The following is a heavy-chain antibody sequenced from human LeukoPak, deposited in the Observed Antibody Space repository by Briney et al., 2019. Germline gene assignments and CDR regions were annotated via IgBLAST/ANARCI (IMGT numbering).Heavy chain of an antibody. D-gene: IGHD2-2*01. CDR2: ISGSGGST. Sequence: GGSLRLSCAASGLTFSSYSMSWVRQAPGKGLEWVSAISGSGGSTYYADSVKGRFTISRDNSKNTLYLQMNSLRAEDTAVYYCAKESGDCSSTSCYAADYYGMDVWGQGTTVTVSS. V-gene: IGHV3-23*01. CDR3: AKESGDCSSTSCYAADYYGMDV. J-gene: IGHJ6*02. CDR1: GLTFSSYS.